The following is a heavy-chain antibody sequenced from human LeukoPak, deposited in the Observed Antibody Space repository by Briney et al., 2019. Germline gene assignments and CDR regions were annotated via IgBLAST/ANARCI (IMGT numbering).Heavy chain of an antibody. J-gene: IGHJ3*02. V-gene: IGHV4-30-2*01. D-gene: IGHD2/OR15-2a*01. CDR1: GGSISSGGYS. CDR3: ARSLFDAFDT. Sequence: SETLSLTCAVSGGSISSGGYSWSWIRQPPGKGLEWIGYIYLSGSTYYNPSLKSRVTISVDRSKNQFSLKLSSVTAADTAVYYCARSLFDAFDTWGQGTMVTVSS. CDR2: IYLSGST.